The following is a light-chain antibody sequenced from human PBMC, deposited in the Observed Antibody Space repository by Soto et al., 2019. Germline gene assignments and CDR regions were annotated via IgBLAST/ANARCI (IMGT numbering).Light chain of an antibody. Sequence: QSVLTQPASVSGSPGQSITISCTGTSSDVGGYSYVSWYQQHPGKAPKLMIYDVSNRPSGVSNRFSGSKSGNTASLTISGLQAEDEADYYCSSYTSSSIQFGGGTQLTVL. CDR1: SSDVGGYSY. J-gene: IGLJ2*01. CDR2: DVS. CDR3: SSYTSSSIQ. V-gene: IGLV2-14*01.